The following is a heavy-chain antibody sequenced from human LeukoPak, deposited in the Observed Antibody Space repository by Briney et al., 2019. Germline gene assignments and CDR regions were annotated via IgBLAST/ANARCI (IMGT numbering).Heavy chain of an antibody. CDR2: INPNSGGT. Sequence: ASVKVSCKASGYTFTGYYMHWVRQAPGQGLEWMGWINPNSGGTNYAQKFQGRVTKTRDTSISTAYMELSRLRSDDTAVYYCARGAPTVTNTPNFDYWGQGTLVTVSS. D-gene: IGHD4-17*01. J-gene: IGHJ4*02. CDR3: ARGAPTVTNTPNFDY. V-gene: IGHV1-2*02. CDR1: GYTFTGYY.